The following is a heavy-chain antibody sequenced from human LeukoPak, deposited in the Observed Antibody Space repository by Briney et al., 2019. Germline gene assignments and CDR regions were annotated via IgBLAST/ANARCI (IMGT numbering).Heavy chain of an antibody. CDR2: INPSIGTT. CDR3: AKIVGASNGYFDY. Sequence: ASVKVSCKASGYTFTNYYIHWVRQAPGQGLDWMGIINPSIGTTSYAQKFQGRVTMTRDTSTSTVYMELSSLRSEDTAVYYCAKIVGASNGYFDYWGQGTLVTVSS. V-gene: IGHV1-46*01. J-gene: IGHJ4*02. D-gene: IGHD1-26*01. CDR1: GYTFTNYY.